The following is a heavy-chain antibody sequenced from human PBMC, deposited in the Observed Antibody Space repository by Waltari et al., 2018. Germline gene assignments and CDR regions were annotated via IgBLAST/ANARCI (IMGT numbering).Heavy chain of an antibody. CDR2: ISDNSGST. Sequence: EVRLLESGGGSVQPGGSLRLSGVGSGFPLSRIAMSWVRQAPGKGLEWVSGISDNSGSTYYADSVKGRFTISRDNFKNTLFLDLNSLRAEDTAAYYCAKSGDNYVVYFDSWGQGSLVSVSS. CDR1: GFPLSRIA. D-gene: IGHD1-1*01. J-gene: IGHJ4*02. CDR3: AKSGDNYVVYFDS. V-gene: IGHV3-23*01.